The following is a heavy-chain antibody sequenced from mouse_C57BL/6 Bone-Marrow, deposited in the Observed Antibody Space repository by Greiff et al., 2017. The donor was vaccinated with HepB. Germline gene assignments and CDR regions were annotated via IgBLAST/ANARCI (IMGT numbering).Heavy chain of an antibody. CDR1: GYTFTSYG. CDR3: ARGVTTVVARYAMDY. Sequence: VQLQQSGAELARPGASVKLSCKASGYTFTSYGISWVKQRTGQGLEWIGEIYPRSGNTYYNEKFKGKATLTADKSSSTAYMELRSLTSEDSAVYFWARGVTTVVARYAMDYWGQGTSVTVSS. V-gene: IGHV1-81*01. J-gene: IGHJ4*01. D-gene: IGHD1-1*01. CDR2: IYPRSGNT.